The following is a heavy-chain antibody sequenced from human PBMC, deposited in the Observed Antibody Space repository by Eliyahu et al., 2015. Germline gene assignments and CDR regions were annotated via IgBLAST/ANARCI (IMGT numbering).Heavy chain of an antibody. CDR1: GFIFDNYA. D-gene: IGHD3-9*01. CDR2: ISWNSGRI. J-gene: IGHJ2*01. CDR3: VKDPRHTDWDQYFDL. Sequence: EVLLVESGGGLVQPGRSLRLSCAASGFIFDNYAMHWVRQSPGKGLEWVSSISWNSGRITYAGSVKGRFTISRDNAKNSLYLQMDSLRLDDSAFYYCVKDPRHTDWDQYFDLWGRGTPVTVSS. V-gene: IGHV3-9*01.